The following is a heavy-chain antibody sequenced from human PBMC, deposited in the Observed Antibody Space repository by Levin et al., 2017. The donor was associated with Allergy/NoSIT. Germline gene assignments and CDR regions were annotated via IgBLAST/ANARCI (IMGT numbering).Heavy chain of an antibody. V-gene: IGHV4-34*01. CDR3: ARKPHDAFDI. CDR2: INHSGST. J-gene: IGHJ3*02. CDR1: GGSFSGYY. Sequence: PSQTLSLTCAVYGGSFSGYYWSWIRQPPGKGLEWIGEINHSGSTNYNPSLKSRVTISVDTSKNQFSLKLSSVTAADTAVYYCARKPHDAFDIWGQGTMVTVSS.